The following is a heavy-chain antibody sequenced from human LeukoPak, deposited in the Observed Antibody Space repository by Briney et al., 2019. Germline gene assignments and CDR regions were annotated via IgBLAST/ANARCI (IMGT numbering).Heavy chain of an antibody. D-gene: IGHD6-19*01. CDR1: GGSISSSNW. CDR3: ARDWKQWLGGYNWFDP. Sequence: PSQTLSLTCAVSGGSISSSNWWSWVRQPPGKGLEWIGEIYHSGSTNYNPSLKSRVTISVDKSKNQFSLKLSSVTAADTAVYYCARDWKQWLGGYNWFDPWGQGTLVTVSS. V-gene: IGHV4-4*02. J-gene: IGHJ5*02. CDR2: IYHSGST.